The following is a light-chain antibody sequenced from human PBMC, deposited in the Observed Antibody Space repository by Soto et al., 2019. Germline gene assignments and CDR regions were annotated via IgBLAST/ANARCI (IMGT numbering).Light chain of an antibody. V-gene: IGKV3-20*01. CDR3: QQYGSSPLT. CDR1: QSVSNSH. Sequence: EIVLTQSPDTFSLPPVERATLSCRASQSVSNSHIAWYQQKPGQAPRLLIYGASSRATGSPARFSGSGSGTDFTLTISRLEPEDFAVYYCQQYGSSPLTFGGGTKVDIK. J-gene: IGKJ4*01. CDR2: GAS.